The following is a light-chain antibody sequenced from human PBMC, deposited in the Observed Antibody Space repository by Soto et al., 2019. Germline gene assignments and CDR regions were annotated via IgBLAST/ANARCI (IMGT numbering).Light chain of an antibody. Sequence: EIVLTQSPGTLSLSPGERATLSCRASQSVNSAYVAWYQQNPGRAPRVLIYGASTRATGIPRRFSGSGSGTDFSLTISRLEPEDSALYYCQLYGSSPTWAFGQGTKVEIK. CDR1: QSVNSAY. CDR3: QLYGSSPTWA. CDR2: GAS. V-gene: IGKV3-20*01. J-gene: IGKJ1*01.